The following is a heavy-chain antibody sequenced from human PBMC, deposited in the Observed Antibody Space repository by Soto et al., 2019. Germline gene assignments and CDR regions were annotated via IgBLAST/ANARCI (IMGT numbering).Heavy chain of an antibody. CDR3: ARGRMVTNYADDGSYYFYFFDY. V-gene: IGHV4-59*08. Sequence: AETLSLTCSVSGDSISSCYWGWMRQSPGKELEWIVYVYYTASTNYNASVKSRVTISVDRSKNQFSLKLTSANAADTAVYYCARGRMVTNYADDGSYYFYFFDYWGQGTQVTVSS. D-gene: IGHD5-18*01. CDR2: VYYTAST. J-gene: IGHJ4*02. CDR1: GDSISSCY.